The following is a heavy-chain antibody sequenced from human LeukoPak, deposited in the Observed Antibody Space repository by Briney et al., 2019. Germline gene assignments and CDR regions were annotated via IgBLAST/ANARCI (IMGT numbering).Heavy chain of an antibody. Sequence: GESLKISCKGSGYDFPRRWIGWVRQMAGGGLEWMWTIYPGDANIDIGYSPSFQGQVTSSADKSISTAYLQWSSLRASDTAMYYCARQRSRDGYNYDGFDIWGQGTMVTVSS. CDR2: IYPGDANIDI. J-gene: IGHJ3*02. CDR3: ARQRSRDGYNYDGFDI. D-gene: IGHD5-24*01. V-gene: IGHV5-51*01. CDR1: GYDFPRRW.